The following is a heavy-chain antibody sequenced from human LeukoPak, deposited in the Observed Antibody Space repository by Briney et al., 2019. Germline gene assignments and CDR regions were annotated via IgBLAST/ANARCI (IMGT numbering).Heavy chain of an antibody. D-gene: IGHD6-13*01. V-gene: IGHV4-59*11. CDR2: ISHSGST. CDR3: ARVSAAAADV. J-gene: IGHJ4*02. Sequence: SETLSLTCIVSGDSISNLYWSWIRQPPGKGLELIGYISHSGSTNFNPSLESRATILIDPSKTQFSLRLTSVTAADAAIYYCARVSAAAADVWGQGTLVTVSS. CDR1: GDSISNLY.